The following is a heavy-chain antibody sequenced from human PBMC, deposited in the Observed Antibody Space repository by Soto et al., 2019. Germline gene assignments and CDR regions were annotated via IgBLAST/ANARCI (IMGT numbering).Heavy chain of an antibody. D-gene: IGHD2-15*01. V-gene: IGHV2-5*02. Sequence: QITLKESGPTLVKPTQTLTLTCTFSGFSLRTSGVGVGWIRQPPGKALEWLALIYWDEDKRYSASLKSRLTITKDTSTSEVVLTMTNMDPVDTGTYYCAHKGGRGAGMDVWGQGTTVTVSS. J-gene: IGHJ6*02. CDR3: AHKGGRGAGMDV. CDR1: GFSLRTSGVG. CDR2: IYWDEDK.